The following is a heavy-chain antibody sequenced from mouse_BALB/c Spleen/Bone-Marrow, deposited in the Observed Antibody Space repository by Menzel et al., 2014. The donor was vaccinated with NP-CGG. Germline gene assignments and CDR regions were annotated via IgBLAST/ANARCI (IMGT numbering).Heavy chain of an antibody. Sequence: DVMLVESGGGLVQPGGSLKLSCAASGITFSNYGMSWIRPTPDRRLELVATINGNGGSSYYPDSVKGRFTISRDNAKNTLYLQMSSLKSEDTAMYYCARVAYYNVYFDYWGQGTTLTVSS. V-gene: IGHV5-6-3*01. D-gene: IGHD2-12*01. CDR2: INGNGGSS. CDR1: GITFSNYG. J-gene: IGHJ2*01. CDR3: ARVAYYNVYFDY.